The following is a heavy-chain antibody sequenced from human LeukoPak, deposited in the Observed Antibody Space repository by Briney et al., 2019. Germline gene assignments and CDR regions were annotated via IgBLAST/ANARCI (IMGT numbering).Heavy chain of an antibody. D-gene: IGHD4-17*01. Sequence: GGSLRLSCAASGFTFSDYYMSWIRQAPGKGLEWLSYITSSSSTIYYADSVKGRFTISRDNAKNSLYLQMNSLRDVDTAVYYCARGPYGDYVDAFDIWGQGTMVTVSS. CDR3: ARGPYGDYVDAFDI. V-gene: IGHV3-11*04. CDR2: ITSSSSTI. CDR1: GFTFSDYY. J-gene: IGHJ3*02.